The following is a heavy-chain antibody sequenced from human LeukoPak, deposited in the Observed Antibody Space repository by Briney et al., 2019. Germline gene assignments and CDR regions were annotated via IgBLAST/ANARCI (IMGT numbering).Heavy chain of an antibody. CDR3: ARPSRYDLDDYYYMDV. J-gene: IGHJ6*03. V-gene: IGHV5-51*01. Sequence: GESLKISCKGSRYSFTSYWIGWVRQMPGKGLEWMGIIYPGDSDTRYSPSFQGQVTISADKSISTAYLQWSSLKASDTAMYYCARPSRYDLDDYYYMDVWGKGTTVTVSS. CDR2: IYPGDSDT. D-gene: IGHD3-3*01. CDR1: RYSFTSYW.